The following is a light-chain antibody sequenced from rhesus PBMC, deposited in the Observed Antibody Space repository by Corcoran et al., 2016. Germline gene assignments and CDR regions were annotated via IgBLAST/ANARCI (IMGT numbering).Light chain of an antibody. CDR2: AAS. CDR1: QGISSY. V-gene: IGKV1-28*02. CDR3: QQYNSAPYD. J-gene: IGKJ2*01. Sequence: DIQMTQSPSSLSASAGDTVTITCRASQGISSYLNWFQQKPGKAPKLLIYAASSLEIGVPLRVSGSGSGTEFTLTISSLQPEDFETYYCQQYNSAPYDFDQGTKVESK.